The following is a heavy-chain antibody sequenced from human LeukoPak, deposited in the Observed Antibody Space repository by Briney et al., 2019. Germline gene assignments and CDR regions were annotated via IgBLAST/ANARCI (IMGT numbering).Heavy chain of an antibody. Sequence: GGSLRLSCAASGFAFNSYWMSWVRQTPGKGLEWVATMDGGGSATYYVDSVKGRFTITRDNAKNSLFLQTNSLRAEDTALYYCANEEWYRFDYWGQGTLVTVPS. D-gene: IGHD2-8*01. CDR3: ANEEWYRFDY. CDR2: MDGGGSAT. J-gene: IGHJ4*02. V-gene: IGHV3-7*03. CDR1: GFAFNSYW.